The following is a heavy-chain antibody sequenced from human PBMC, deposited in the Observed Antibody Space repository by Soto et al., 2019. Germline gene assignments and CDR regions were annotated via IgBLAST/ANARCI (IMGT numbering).Heavy chain of an antibody. CDR2: IYYSGST. Sequence: SETLSLTCTVSGGSISSSSYYWGWIRQPPGKGLEWIGSIYYSGSTYYNPSLKSRVTISVDTSKNQFSLKLSSVTAADTAVYYCARQMPRVMATPEPTFDYWGQGTLVTVSS. V-gene: IGHV4-39*01. D-gene: IGHD5-12*01. CDR1: GGSISSSSYY. CDR3: ARQMPRVMATPEPTFDY. J-gene: IGHJ4*02.